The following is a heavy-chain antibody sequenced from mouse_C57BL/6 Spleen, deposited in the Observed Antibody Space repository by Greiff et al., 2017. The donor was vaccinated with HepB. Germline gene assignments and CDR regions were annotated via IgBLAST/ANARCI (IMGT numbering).Heavy chain of an antibody. CDR3: VRQGDGLSYYFDY. J-gene: IGHJ2*01. CDR2: IRSKSNNYAT. Sequence: GGGLVQPKGSLKLSCAASGFSFNTYAMNWVRQAPGKGLEWVARIRSKSNNYATYYADSVKDRFTISRDDSESMLYLQMNNLKTEDTAMYYCVRQGDGLSYYFDYWGQGTTLTVSS. CDR1: GFSFNTYA. V-gene: IGHV10-1*01. D-gene: IGHD2-2*01.